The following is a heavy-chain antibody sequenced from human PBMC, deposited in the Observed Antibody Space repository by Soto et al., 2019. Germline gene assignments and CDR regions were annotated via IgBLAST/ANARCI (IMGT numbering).Heavy chain of an antibody. CDR3: AKQGRYFDWLLLDY. CDR2: ISGSGGST. D-gene: IGHD3-9*01. CDR1: GFTFSSYA. Sequence: GGSLRLSCAASGFTFSSYAMSWVRQAPGKGLEWVSAISGSGGSTYYADSVKGRFTISRDNSKNTLYLQMNSLRAEDTAVYYCAKQGRYFDWLLLDYWGQGTLVTVSS. V-gene: IGHV3-23*01. J-gene: IGHJ4*02.